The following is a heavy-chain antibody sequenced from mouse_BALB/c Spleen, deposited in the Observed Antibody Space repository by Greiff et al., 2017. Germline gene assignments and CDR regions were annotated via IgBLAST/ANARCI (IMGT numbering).Heavy chain of an antibody. V-gene: IGHV1S56*01. CDR1: GYTFTSDD. CDR3: ARRKDYAMDY. CDR2: YYRGDGST. J-gene: IGHJ4*01. Sequence: QVQLQQSGPELVKPGALVKISCKVSGYTFTSDDVNRVKQKFGEGHVRTGWYYRGDGSTKYNEKFKGKATLTADKSSSTSYMQLSSLTSEDSAVYFWARRKDYAMDYWGQGTSVTVSS.